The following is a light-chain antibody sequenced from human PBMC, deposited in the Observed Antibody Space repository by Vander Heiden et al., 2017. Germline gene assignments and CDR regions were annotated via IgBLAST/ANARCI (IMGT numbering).Light chain of an antibody. CDR3: QQRSNWPPTWT. Sequence: EIVLTQSPATLSLSPGERATLSCRASQSVSSYVAWYQQKPGQAPRLLIYDASNRATGIPARFSGSGSGTDFTLTISSLETEDFAVYYCQQRSNWPPTWTFGQGNKVEIK. CDR2: DAS. CDR1: QSVSSY. J-gene: IGKJ1*01. V-gene: IGKV3-11*01.